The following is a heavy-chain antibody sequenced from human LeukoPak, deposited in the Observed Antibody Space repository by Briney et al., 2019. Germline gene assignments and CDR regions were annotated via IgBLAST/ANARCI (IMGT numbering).Heavy chain of an antibody. CDR3: TRMTTGHDY. Sequence: SETLSLACAVSGVSFNDYYWSWVRQTPGKGLEWIGEINHSGYTNDSPSLKSRVTLSIDTSRKQFSLNLRSVTVADTGIYYCTRMTTGHDYWGQGTLVTVSS. CDR1: GVSFNDYY. CDR2: INHSGYT. J-gene: IGHJ4*02. V-gene: IGHV4-34*01. D-gene: IGHD4-17*01.